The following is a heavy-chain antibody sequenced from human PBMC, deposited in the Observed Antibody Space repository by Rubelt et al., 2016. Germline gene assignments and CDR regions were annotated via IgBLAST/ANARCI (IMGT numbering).Heavy chain of an antibody. CDR3: AKSDYIFGSYYFDS. CDR1: GGSIYSYY. CDR2: VHYSGNT. Sequence: QVQLQESGPGLVKPSETLSLTCTVSGGSIYSYYWSWIRPPPGKGLEWIAYVHYSGNTNYNPSLKSRVTGSVDTSKNQISLRLSSGTAADTAVYYCAKSDYIFGSYYFDSWGQGTLVTVSS. V-gene: IGHV4-59*12. D-gene: IGHD4-11*01. J-gene: IGHJ4*02.